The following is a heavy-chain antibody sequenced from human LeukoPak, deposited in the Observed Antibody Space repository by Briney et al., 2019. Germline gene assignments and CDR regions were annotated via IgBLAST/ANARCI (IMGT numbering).Heavy chain of an antibody. V-gene: IGHV3-7*01. D-gene: IGHD5-18*01. CDR1: GFTFENYW. J-gene: IGHJ4*02. Sequence: GGSLRLSCAASGFTFENYWMSWVRQAPGKGPEWVANIKQDGSVEHYLDSVKGRFTISRDNAKNSLILQMNSLRAEDTAVYCCARWAGVTDYWGQGTLVTVSS. CDR2: IKQDGSVE. CDR3: ARWAGVTDY.